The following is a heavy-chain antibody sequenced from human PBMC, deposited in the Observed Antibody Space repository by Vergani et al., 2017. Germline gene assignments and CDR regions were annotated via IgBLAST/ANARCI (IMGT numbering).Heavy chain of an antibody. V-gene: IGHV3-74*01. D-gene: IGHD1-26*01. CDR2: INSDGSST. J-gene: IGHJ4*02. CDR1: GFTFSSYW. CDR3: AREKEWELRGFDY. Sequence: EVQLVESGGGLVQPGGSLRLSCAASGFTFSSYWMHWVRQAPGKGLVWVSRINSDGSSTSYADSVKGRFTISSDNAKNTLYLQMNSLRAEDTAVYYCAREKEWELRGFDYWGQGTLVTVSS.